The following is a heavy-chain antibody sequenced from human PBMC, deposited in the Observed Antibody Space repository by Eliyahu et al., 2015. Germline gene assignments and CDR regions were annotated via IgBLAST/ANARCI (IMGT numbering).Heavy chain of an antibody. CDR1: GFTFSSYA. CDR2: ISYDGSNK. D-gene: IGHD5-12*01. V-gene: IGHV3-30*01. CDR3: ARDPGVATILDY. J-gene: IGHJ4*02. Sequence: QVQLVESGGGVVQPGRSLRLSCAAFGFTFSSYAMHWVRQAPGKGLEWVAVISYDGSNKYYADSVKGRFTISRDNSKNTLYLQMNSLRAEDTAVYYCARDPGVATILDYWGQGTLVTVSS.